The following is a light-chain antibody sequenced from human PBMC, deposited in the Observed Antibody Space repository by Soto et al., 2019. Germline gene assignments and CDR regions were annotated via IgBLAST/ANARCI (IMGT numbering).Light chain of an antibody. J-gene: IGKJ4*01. V-gene: IGKV1-16*02. Sequence: DIQMTQSPSSLSASVGDRVTITCRASQDVSNSLAWFQQRPGKAPKSLIFDSSILQTGVPSKFSGSGSGTDFTLTISSLQPEDFATYDCQQYDSYPLTFGGGTKVEIK. CDR1: QDVSNS. CDR2: DSS. CDR3: QQYDSYPLT.